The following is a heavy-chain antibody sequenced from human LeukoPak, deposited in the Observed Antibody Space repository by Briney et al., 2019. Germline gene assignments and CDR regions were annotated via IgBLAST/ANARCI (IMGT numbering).Heavy chain of an antibody. V-gene: IGHV3-30*18. J-gene: IGHJ4*02. D-gene: IGHD5-18*01. CDR1: GFTFSSYG. CDR3: PKLPTPDTAMVLSSVDY. CDR2: ISYDGSNK. Sequence: PGGSLRLSWAASGFTFSSYGMHWVRQAPGKGLEWVAVISYDGSNKYYADSVKGRFTISRDNSKNTLYLQMNSLRAEDTAVYYCPKLPTPDTAMVLSSVDYWGQGTLVTVPS.